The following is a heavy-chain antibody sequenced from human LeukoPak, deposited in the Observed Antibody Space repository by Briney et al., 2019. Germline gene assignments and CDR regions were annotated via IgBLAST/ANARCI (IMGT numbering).Heavy chain of an antibody. CDR3: ARGPYALKFYYGSGTNLRSPFDY. J-gene: IGHJ4*02. D-gene: IGHD3-10*01. CDR1: GFTFSTYR. CDR2: IIQDGSAK. Sequence: PGGSLRLSCVASGFTFSTYRMSWVRQAPGKGLVWVANIIQDGSAKNYVDSVKGRFTISRDNAKNSLYLQMNSLRAEDTAVYYCARGPYALKFYYGSGTNLRSPFDYWGQGTLVTVSS. V-gene: IGHV3-7*02.